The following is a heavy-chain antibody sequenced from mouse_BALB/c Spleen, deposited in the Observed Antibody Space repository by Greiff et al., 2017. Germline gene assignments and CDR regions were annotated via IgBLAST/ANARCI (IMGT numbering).Heavy chain of an antibody. CDR2: IWTGGGT. CDR3: VRGVGSFDY. D-gene: IGHD1-1*01. Sequence: QVQLKESGPGLVAPSQSLSITCTVSGFSLTSYDISWIRQPPGKGLEWLGVIWTGGGTNYNSAFMSRLSISKDNSKSQVFLKMNSLQTDDTAIYYCVRGVGSFDYWGQGTTLTVSA. CDR1: GFSLTSYD. V-gene: IGHV2-9-2*01. J-gene: IGHJ2*01.